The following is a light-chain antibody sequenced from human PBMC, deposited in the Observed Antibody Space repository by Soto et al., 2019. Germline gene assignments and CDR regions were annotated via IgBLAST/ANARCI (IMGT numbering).Light chain of an antibody. V-gene: IGLV1-40*01. CDR1: LSNIGAGYE. Sequence: QSVLTQPPSVSGAPGQRVTISCTGSLSNIGAGYEVHWYQQFPGTAPKLLISGHNNRPSGVPDRFFGSKSGTSASLTIIGLQADDEADYYCSSYTSTSTLVVFGGGTKVTVL. CDR3: SSYTSTSTLVV. J-gene: IGLJ2*01. CDR2: GHN.